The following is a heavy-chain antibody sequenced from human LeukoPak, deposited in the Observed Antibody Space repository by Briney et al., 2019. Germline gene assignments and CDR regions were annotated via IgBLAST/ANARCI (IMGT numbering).Heavy chain of an antibody. V-gene: IGHV1-2*02. CDR3: ARRYDFWSGYPTAFDY. CDR2: INPNTGGT. Sequence: ASVKVSCKASGYTFTCYYIHWVRQPPGQGLEWMGFINPNTGGTSYAQKFQARVTMTRDTSISTAYMELSGLRSDDTDVYYCARRYDFWSGYPTAFDYWGQGTLVTVSS. J-gene: IGHJ4*02. CDR1: GYTFTCYY. D-gene: IGHD3-3*01.